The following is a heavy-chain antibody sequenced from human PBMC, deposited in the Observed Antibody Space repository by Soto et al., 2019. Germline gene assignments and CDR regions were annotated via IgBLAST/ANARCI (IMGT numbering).Heavy chain of an antibody. CDR1: GYTFTGYY. V-gene: IGHV1-2*04. Sequence: ASVKVSCKASGYTFTGYYMHWVRQAPGQGLEWMGWINPNSGGTNYAQKFQGWVTMTRDTSISTAYMELSRLRSDDTAVYYCARDPQYYDILTGTYYYYGMDVWGQGNTVTVSS. CDR3: ARDPQYYDILTGTYYYYGMDV. J-gene: IGHJ6*02. CDR2: INPNSGGT. D-gene: IGHD3-9*01.